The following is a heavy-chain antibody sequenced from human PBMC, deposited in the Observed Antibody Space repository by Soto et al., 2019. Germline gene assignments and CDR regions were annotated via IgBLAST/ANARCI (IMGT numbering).Heavy chain of an antibody. J-gene: IGHJ4*02. V-gene: IGHV3-48*01. CDR2: ISSSSNTI. CDR3: ALRAGPL. CDR1: GFTFTRYS. D-gene: IGHD6-13*01. Sequence: PGGSLRLSCATSGFTFTRYSMNWVRQAPGKGLEWVSYISSSSNTIKYADSVKGRFTISRDNAKNSLYLQMNSLRAEDTAVYYCALRAGPLGGQGTLVTVSS.